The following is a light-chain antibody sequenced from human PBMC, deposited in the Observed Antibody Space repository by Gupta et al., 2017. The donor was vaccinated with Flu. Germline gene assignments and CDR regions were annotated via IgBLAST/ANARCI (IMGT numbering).Light chain of an antibody. Sequence: SITISCTGTSSDVGSYNFVSWYQQHPGKAPKLIIYEGSKRPSGVSNRFSGSKSGNTASLRISGLQAEDEADYYCCSYAGSYTEVFGTGTKVTVL. J-gene: IGLJ1*01. CDR3: CSYAGSYTEV. CDR1: SSDVGSYNF. V-gene: IGLV2-23*01. CDR2: EGS.